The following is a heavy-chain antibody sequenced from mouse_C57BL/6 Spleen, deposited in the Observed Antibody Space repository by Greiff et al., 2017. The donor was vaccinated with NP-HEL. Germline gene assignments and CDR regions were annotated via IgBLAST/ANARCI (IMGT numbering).Heavy chain of an antibody. J-gene: IGHJ2*01. Sequence: VQLQQSGPELVKPGASVKISCKASGYAFSSSWMNWVKQRPGKGLEWIGRIYPGDGDTNYNGKFKGKATLTADKSSSTAYMQLSSLTSEDSAVYFCARSGLSHFDYWGQGTTLTVSS. D-gene: IGHD3-1*01. CDR2: IYPGDGDT. V-gene: IGHV1-82*01. CDR1: GYAFSSSW. CDR3: ARSGLSHFDY.